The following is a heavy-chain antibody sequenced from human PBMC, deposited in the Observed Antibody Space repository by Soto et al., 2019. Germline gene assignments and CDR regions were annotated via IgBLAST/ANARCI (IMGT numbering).Heavy chain of an antibody. CDR3: ARGDSTDCSNGVCSFFYNHDMDV. J-gene: IGHJ6*02. CDR1: GYSFTDYH. V-gene: IGHV1-2*04. Sequence: ASVKVSCKASGYSFTDYHIHWVRQAPGQGLEWLGRINPKSGGTSTAQKFQGWVTMATDTSISTASMELTRLTSDDTAIYYCARGDSTDCSNGVCSFFYNHDMDVWGQGTTVTVSS. D-gene: IGHD2-8*01. CDR2: INPKSGGT.